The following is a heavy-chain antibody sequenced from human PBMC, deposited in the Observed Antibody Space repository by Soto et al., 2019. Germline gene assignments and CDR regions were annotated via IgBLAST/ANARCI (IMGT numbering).Heavy chain of an antibody. D-gene: IGHD3-22*01. V-gene: IGHV1-69*06. CDR3: ASPRPYYYDSSGYPWAFDI. CDR2: IIPIFGTA. CDR1: GGTFSSYA. Sequence: QVQLVQSGAEVKKPGSSVKVSCKASGGTFSSYAISWVRQAPGQGLEWMGGIIPIFGTANYAQKSQGRVTITADKSTSTAYMELSSLRSEDTAVYYCASPRPYYYDSSGYPWAFDIWGQGTMVTVSS. J-gene: IGHJ3*02.